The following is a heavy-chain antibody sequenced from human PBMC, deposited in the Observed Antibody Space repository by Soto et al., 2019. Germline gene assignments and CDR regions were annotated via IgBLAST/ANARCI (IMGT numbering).Heavy chain of an antibody. Sequence: GESLKLSCKGSGYSFTSYWIAWVRQMPGKGLEWMGIIYPGDSDTRYSPSFQGQVTISADKSINTAYLQWSSLKASDTAMYYCFGRLYYGMDVWGQGNTVTVSS. V-gene: IGHV5-51*01. CDR1: GYSFTSYW. D-gene: IGHD3-10*01. CDR2: IYPGDSDT. J-gene: IGHJ6*02. CDR3: FGRLYYGMDV.